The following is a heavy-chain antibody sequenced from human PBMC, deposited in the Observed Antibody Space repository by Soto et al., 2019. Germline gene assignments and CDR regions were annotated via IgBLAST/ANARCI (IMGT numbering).Heavy chain of an antibody. CDR1: GLTVRSNY. CDR2: IFSGGST. D-gene: IGHD6-19*01. J-gene: IGHJ6*02. V-gene: IGHV3-53*02. Sequence: EVQLVETGGGLIQPGGSLRLSCAASGLTVRSNYMSWVRQAPGKGLEWVSLIFSGGSTYYADSVKGRFTISRDNSKNMVYLQINSLRAEDTAVYYCAGEVGSGGWYYYYFGMDARGQGTTVTVSS. CDR3: AGEVGSGGWYYYYFGMDA.